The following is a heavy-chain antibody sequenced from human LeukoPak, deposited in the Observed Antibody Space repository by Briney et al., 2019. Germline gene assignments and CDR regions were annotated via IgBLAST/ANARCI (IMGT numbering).Heavy chain of an antibody. Sequence: GGSLRLSCEGSGFSFSTYGMSWVRQAPGKGPECVSTISAGGGSTKYADSVRGRFTISRDNSRNTLYLQMTSLRAEDTAVYYCARDRGIIMVRGYFDYWGRGTLVTVSS. D-gene: IGHD3-10*01. CDR2: ISAGGGST. CDR1: GFSFSTYG. V-gene: IGHV3-23*01. J-gene: IGHJ4*02. CDR3: ARDRGIIMVRGYFDY.